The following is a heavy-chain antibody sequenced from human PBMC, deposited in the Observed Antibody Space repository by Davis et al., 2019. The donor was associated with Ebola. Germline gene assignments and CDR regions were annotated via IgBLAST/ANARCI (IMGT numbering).Heavy chain of an antibody. Sequence: GGSLRLSCVASGFTFSSYAMHWVRQAPGKGLEWVAVISYDGSNKYYADSVKGRFTISRDNSKNTLYLQMNSLRAEDTALYYCAKEAYGMDVWGQGTTVTVSS. CDR3: AKEAYGMDV. V-gene: IGHV3-30-3*01. CDR1: GFTFSSYA. J-gene: IGHJ6*02. CDR2: ISYDGSNK.